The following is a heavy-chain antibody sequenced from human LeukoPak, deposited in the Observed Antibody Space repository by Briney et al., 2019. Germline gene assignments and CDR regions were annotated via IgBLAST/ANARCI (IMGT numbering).Heavy chain of an antibody. CDR2: INPNSLIP. CDR3: ARVKPVPTVSFDP. J-gene: IGHJ5*02. V-gene: IGHV1-2*02. CDR1: GYTFTGYY. Sequence: VKVSCKASGYTFTGYYMHWVRQAPGQGLEWMGWINPNSLIPGYARKFRGRVTLTMDTSIRTAYMELSGLTYDDTAIYYCARVKPVPTVSFDPWGQGTLVTVSS. D-gene: IGHD4-17*01.